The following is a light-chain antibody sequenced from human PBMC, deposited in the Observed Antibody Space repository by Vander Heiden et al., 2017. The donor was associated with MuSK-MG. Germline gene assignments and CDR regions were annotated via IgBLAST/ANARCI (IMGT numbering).Light chain of an antibody. Sequence: EIAMTQSPATASVSAGESATLSCRASQSISNNLAWYQQKPGQAPRLLIYGASNRATGIPARFSGSGSGTEFTLTISSLQSEDFAVYYCQQYNNWPQAFGQGTKVEIK. CDR2: GAS. CDR1: QSISNN. V-gene: IGKV3-15*01. CDR3: QQYNNWPQA. J-gene: IGKJ1*01.